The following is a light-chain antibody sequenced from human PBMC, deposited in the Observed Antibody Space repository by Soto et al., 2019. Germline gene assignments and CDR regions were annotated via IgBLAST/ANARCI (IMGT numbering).Light chain of an antibody. Sequence: DIQMTQSPSSLSASVGDRVTITCRASQSISSYLNWYQQKPGKAPKLLIYDVSALKRGVPPRFSGSGSGTEFTLTISSLQPDDFATYYCQQYDSFSVTFGHGTKVE. CDR1: QSISSY. J-gene: IGKJ1*01. CDR2: DVS. V-gene: IGKV1-5*01. CDR3: QQYDSFSVT.